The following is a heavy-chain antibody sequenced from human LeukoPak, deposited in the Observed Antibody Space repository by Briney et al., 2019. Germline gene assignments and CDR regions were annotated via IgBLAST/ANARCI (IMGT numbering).Heavy chain of an antibody. D-gene: IGHD1-26*01. CDR1: GLTFSNAW. CDR2: IKSKSEGGTA. Sequence: GGSLRLSCAASGLTFSNAWMSWVRQAPGKVLEWVGRIKSKSEGGTADYAAPVTGRFSISRDDSKNTLNLQMNSLKIEDTAVYYCTTGGGSYAHFDYWGQGILVTVSS. V-gene: IGHV3-15*01. J-gene: IGHJ4*02. CDR3: TTGGGSYAHFDY.